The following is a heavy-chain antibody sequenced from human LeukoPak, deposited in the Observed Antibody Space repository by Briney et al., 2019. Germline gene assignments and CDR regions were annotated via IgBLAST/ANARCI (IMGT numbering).Heavy chain of an antibody. CDR2: IIPIFGTA. Sequence: SVKVSCKASGGTFSSYAISWVRQAPGQGLEWMGGIIPIFGTANYAQKFQGRVTITADESTSTAYMELSSLRSEDTAVYYCARDLQADLNWFDPWGQGALVTVSS. D-gene: IGHD4-11*01. CDR1: GGTFSSYA. J-gene: IGHJ5*02. CDR3: ARDLQADLNWFDP. V-gene: IGHV1-69*01.